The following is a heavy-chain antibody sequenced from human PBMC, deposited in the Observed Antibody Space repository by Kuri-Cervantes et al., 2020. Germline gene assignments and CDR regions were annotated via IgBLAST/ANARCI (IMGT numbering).Heavy chain of an antibody. V-gene: IGHV1-24*01. CDR2: FDPEKGET. CDR1: GDTLTEIS. J-gene: IGHJ5*02. Sequence: ASVKVSCKVSGDTLTEISMHWVRQAPGIGLEWMGGFDPEKGETIYAQKFQGRVTMTEDTSTGTAFMELRSLRSEDTAVYYCARTDDSTLWFDPWGQGTLVTVSS. CDR3: ARTDDSTLWFDP. D-gene: IGHD1-1*01.